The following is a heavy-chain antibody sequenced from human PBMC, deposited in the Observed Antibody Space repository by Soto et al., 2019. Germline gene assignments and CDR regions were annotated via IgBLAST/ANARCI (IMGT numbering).Heavy chain of an antibody. D-gene: IGHD2-2*01. CDR2: ISGSGGST. V-gene: IGHV3-23*01. CDR3: ARNVLRGYCSSSSCPFDP. J-gene: IGHJ5*02. Sequence: GGSLRLSCAASGFTFSSYAMSWVRQAPGKGLEWVSAISGSGGSTDYADSVKGRFTISRDNSKNTLYLQMSSLRAEDTAVYYCARNVLRGYCSSSSCPFDPWGQGTLVTVSS. CDR1: GFTFSSYA.